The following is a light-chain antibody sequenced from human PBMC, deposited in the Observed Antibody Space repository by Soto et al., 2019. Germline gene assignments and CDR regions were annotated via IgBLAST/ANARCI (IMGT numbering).Light chain of an antibody. J-gene: IGLJ1*01. Sequence: QSVLTQPASVPGSPGQSITMSCTGTSSDVGGYNSVSWYQHHPGKPPQLILYDVGDRPSGVSYRFSGSKSGNTASLTISGLRAVHESDYCSSSHPISSTSLFGTVTKVTVL. V-gene: IGLV2-14*03. CDR3: SSHPISSTSL. CDR2: DVG. CDR1: SSDVGGYNS.